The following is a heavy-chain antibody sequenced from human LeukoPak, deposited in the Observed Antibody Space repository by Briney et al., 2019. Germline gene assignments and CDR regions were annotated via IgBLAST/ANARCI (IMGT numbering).Heavy chain of an antibody. D-gene: IGHD3-16*01. CDR3: ARDREDYYYYYYGMDV. CDR2: IYSGGST. CDR1: GFTVSSNY. J-gene: IGHJ6*02. V-gene: IGHV3-53*01. Sequence: GGSLRLSCAASGFTVSSNYMSWVRQAPGKGLEWVSVIYSGGSTYYADSVKGRFTISRDNSKNTLYLQMNSLRAEDTAVYYCARDREDYYYYYYGMDVWGQGTTVTVSS.